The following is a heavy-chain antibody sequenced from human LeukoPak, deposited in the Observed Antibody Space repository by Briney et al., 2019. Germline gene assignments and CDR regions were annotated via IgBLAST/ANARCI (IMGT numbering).Heavy chain of an antibody. D-gene: IGHD3-22*01. CDR2: INHSGST. Sequence: SETLSLTCAVYGGSFSGYYWSWTRQPPGKGLEWIGEINHSGSTNYNPSLKSRVTISVDTSKNQFSLKLSSVTAADTAVYYCARGSGYRTRAIDYWGQGTLVTVSS. CDR3: ARGSGYRTRAIDY. CDR1: GGSFSGYY. J-gene: IGHJ4*02. V-gene: IGHV4-34*01.